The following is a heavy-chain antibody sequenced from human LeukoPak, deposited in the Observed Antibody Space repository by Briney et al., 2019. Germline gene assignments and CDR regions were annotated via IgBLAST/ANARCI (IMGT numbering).Heavy chain of an antibody. CDR2: ISDSGDRT. CDR3: AKGLGTSGYHDY. J-gene: IGHJ4*02. CDR1: GFPFSNYA. V-gene: IGHV3-23*01. Sequence: GGSLRLSCAASGFPFSNYAMTWVRQAPGEGLERVSGISDSGDRTYYADSVKGRFTISRDNSKNMLYLQMNSLRVEDTALYYCAKGLGTSGYHDYWGQGTLVTVSS. D-gene: IGHD3-22*01.